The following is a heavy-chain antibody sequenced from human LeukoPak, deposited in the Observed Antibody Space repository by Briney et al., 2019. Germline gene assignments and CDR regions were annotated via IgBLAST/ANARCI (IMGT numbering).Heavy chain of an antibody. CDR2: ISSSDSTI. V-gene: IGHV3-11*01. D-gene: IGHD6-19*01. J-gene: IGHJ3*02. CDR3: AREQWLEI. CDR1: GFTFSDYC. Sequence: KTGGSLRLSCAASGFTFSDYCMSWIRQAPGKGLEWVSYISSSDSTIYYADSVKGRFTISRDNAKNSLYLQMNSLRAEDTAVYYCAREQWLEIWGQGTMVTVSS.